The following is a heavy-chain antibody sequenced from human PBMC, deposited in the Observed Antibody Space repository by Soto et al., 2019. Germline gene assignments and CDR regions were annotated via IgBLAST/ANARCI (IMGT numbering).Heavy chain of an antibody. J-gene: IGHJ4*02. Sequence: SETLSLTCTVSGGYISSYYWSWIRQPPGKGLEWIGYIYHSGSTYYNPSLKSRVTISVDRSKNQFSLKLSSVTAADTAVYYCARGGVDYYDSSGYYFSPYYFDYWGQGTLVTVSS. CDR2: IYHSGST. V-gene: IGHV4-59*12. D-gene: IGHD3-22*01. CDR1: GGYISSYY. CDR3: ARGGVDYYDSSGYYFSPYYFDY.